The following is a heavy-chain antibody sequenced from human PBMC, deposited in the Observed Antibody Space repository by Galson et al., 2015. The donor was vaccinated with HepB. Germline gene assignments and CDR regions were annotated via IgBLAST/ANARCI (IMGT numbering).Heavy chain of an antibody. CDR1: GVSVSHGGYY. D-gene: IGHD5-24*01. V-gene: IGHV4-31*11. Sequence: TLSLTCAVSGVSVSHGGYYWSWLRHLPGKGLEWIGYIYHTGTTYYNPSLKSRVTMSVDTSKNQFSLKLSSVTAADTAVYYCARDSGNYHLNYFDFWGQGALVTVS. CDR2: IYHTGTT. CDR3: ARDSGNYHLNYFDF. J-gene: IGHJ4*02.